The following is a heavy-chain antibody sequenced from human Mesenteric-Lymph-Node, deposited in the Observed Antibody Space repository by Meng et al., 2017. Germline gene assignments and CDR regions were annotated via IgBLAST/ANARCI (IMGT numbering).Heavy chain of an antibody. J-gene: IGHJ4*02. CDR3: ASGSSIYYYYFDY. CDR1: GFTFSTHS. V-gene: IGHV3-21*01. CDR2: ISSTSTYI. Sequence: GGSLRLSCAGSGFTFSTHSMNWVRQAPGKGLEWVSSISSTSTYIYYADSVKGRFTISRDNAKNSLYLQMNSLRAEDTAVYYCASGSSIYYYYFDYWGQGALVTVSS. D-gene: IGHD1-26*01.